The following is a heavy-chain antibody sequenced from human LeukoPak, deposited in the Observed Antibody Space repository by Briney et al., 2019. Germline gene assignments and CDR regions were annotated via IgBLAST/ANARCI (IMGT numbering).Heavy chain of an antibody. V-gene: IGHV4-59*12. D-gene: IGHD2-2*01. Sequence: SETLSLTCTVSGGSISSYYWSWIRQPPGKGLEWIGYIYYSGSTNYNPSLKSRVTTSVDTSKNQFSLKLSSVTAADTAVYYCATGVPAAHFLDYWGQGTLVTVSS. CDR2: IYYSGST. CDR3: ATGVPAAHFLDY. J-gene: IGHJ4*02. CDR1: GGSISSYY.